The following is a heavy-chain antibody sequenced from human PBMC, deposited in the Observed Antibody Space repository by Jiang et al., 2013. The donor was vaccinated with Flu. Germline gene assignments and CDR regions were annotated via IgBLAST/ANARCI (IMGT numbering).Heavy chain of an antibody. CDR2: IDTSGST. D-gene: IGHD3-10*01. J-gene: IGHJ4*02. CDR1: GGSIRSYF. V-gene: IGHV4-4*07. CDR3: ARGGVAVAWGYFDY. Sequence: QLVESGPGLVKPSETLSLTCTVSGGSIRSYFWSWIRQSAGKGLEWIGYIDTSGSTKYNPSLHSRVTMSIDTSKNQFSLNLTSVTAADRAVYFCARGGVAVAWGYFDYWGQGALVTVSS.